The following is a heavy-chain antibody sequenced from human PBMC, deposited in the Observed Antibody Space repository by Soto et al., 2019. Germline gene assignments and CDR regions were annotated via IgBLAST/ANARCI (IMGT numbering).Heavy chain of an antibody. Sequence: PGESLKTPCKGSGYSFTSYWIGRVRQMPGKGLEWMGIIYPGDSDTRYSPPFQGQVTISADKSISTAYLQWSILKASDTAMYYCARHGNQLEDYYDSSGLYYYYYGMDVWGQGTTVTVSS. CDR3: ARHGNQLEDYYDSSGLYYYYYGMDV. D-gene: IGHD3-22*01. V-gene: IGHV5-51*01. CDR2: IYPGDSDT. J-gene: IGHJ6*02. CDR1: GYSFTSYW.